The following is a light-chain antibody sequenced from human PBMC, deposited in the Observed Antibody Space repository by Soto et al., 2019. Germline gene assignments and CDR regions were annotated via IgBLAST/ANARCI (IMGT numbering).Light chain of an antibody. CDR2: GTS. Sequence: EIVLTQSPGTLSLSPGERATLSCRASQSASSSYLGWYQQKPGQAPRLLIYGTSTRATGIPDRFSGSGSGTDFTLTISRLEPEDFAVYYCQQYSSSSKWTFGQGTKVEIK. J-gene: IGKJ1*01. CDR3: QQYSSSSKWT. CDR1: QSASSSY. V-gene: IGKV3-20*01.